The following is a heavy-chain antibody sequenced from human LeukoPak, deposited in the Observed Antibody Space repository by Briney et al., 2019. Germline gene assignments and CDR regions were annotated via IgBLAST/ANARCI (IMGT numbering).Heavy chain of an antibody. CDR1: GGSFSGYY. CDR2: INHSGST. D-gene: IGHD3-3*01. V-gene: IGHV4-34*01. CDR3: ARAIGTYYDFWSGLSVWFDP. J-gene: IGHJ5*02. Sequence: PSETLSLTCAVYGGSFSGYYWSWIRQPPGKGLEWTGEINHSGSTNYNPSLKSRVTISVDTSKNQFSLKLSSVTAADTAVYYCARAIGTYYDFWSGLSVWFDPWGQGTLVTVSS.